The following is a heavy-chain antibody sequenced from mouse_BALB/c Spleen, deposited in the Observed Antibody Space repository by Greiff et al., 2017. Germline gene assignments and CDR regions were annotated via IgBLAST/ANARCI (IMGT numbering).Heavy chain of an antibody. D-gene: IGHD2-3*01. CDR1: GYTFTDYN. Sequence: EVQLQQSGAELVRPGASVKISCKASGYTFTDYNMHWVKQSHGKSLEWIGYIYPYNGGTGYNQKFKSKATLTVDNSSSTAYMELRSLTSEDSAVYYCARGDGYDAMDYWGQGTSVTVSS. J-gene: IGHJ4*01. CDR2: IYPYNGGT. V-gene: IGHV1S29*02. CDR3: ARGDGYDAMDY.